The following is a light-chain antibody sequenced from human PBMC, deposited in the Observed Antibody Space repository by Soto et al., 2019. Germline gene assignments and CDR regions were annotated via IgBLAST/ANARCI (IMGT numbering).Light chain of an antibody. CDR2: EGT. J-gene: IGLJ1*01. CDR1: SRDVGSYNL. CDR3: CSFAGSSTYV. V-gene: IGLV2-23*01. Sequence: QSVLTQPASGSGAPGESSSISCTGTSRDVGSYNLVSWYQQHPGNAPKLIIYEGTKRPSGVSYRFSGSKSGNTASLTISGLQEEDEGDYHCCSFAGSSTYVFGTGTKVTVL.